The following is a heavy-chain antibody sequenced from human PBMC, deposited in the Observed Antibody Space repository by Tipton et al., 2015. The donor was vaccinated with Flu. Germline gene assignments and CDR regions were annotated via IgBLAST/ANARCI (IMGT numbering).Heavy chain of an antibody. V-gene: IGHV4-59*01. Sequence: TLSLTCTVSDGSISSYYWSWIRQPPGKGLEWIGYIYYSGSTNYNPSLKSRVTISVDTSKSQFSLKLSSVTAADTAVYYCARDSGDSSGYYSEVWFDPWGQGTLVTVSS. D-gene: IGHD3-22*01. CDR3: ARDSGDSSGYYSEVWFDP. CDR1: DGSISSYY. CDR2: IYYSGST. J-gene: IGHJ5*02.